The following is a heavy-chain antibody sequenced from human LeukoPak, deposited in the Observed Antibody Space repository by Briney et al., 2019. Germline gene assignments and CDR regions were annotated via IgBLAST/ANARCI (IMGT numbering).Heavy chain of an antibody. CDR1: GGSISSYY. CDR3: ATYDFWSCYYFDY. Sequence: KPSETLSLTCTVSGGSISSYYWSWIRQPPGKGLEWIGYIYYSGSTNYNPSLKSRVTISVDTSKNQFSLKLSSVTAADTAVYYCATYDFWSCYYFDYWGQGTLVTVSS. D-gene: IGHD3-3*01. V-gene: IGHV4-59*01. CDR2: IYYSGST. J-gene: IGHJ4*03.